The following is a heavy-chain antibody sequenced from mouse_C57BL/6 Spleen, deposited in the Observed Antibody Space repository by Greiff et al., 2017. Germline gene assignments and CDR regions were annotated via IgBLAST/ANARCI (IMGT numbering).Heavy chain of an antibody. CDR1: GFTFSNYW. Sequence: EVQLVESGGGLVQPGGSMKLSCVASGFTFSNYWMNWVRQSPEKGLEWVAQIRLKSDNYATHYAESVKGRFTISRDDSKSSVYLQMNNLRAEDTGIYYCTGRTTVVATDYYAMDYWGQGTSVTVSS. J-gene: IGHJ4*01. CDR3: TGRTTVVATDYYAMDY. CDR2: IRLKSDNYAT. D-gene: IGHD1-1*01. V-gene: IGHV6-3*01.